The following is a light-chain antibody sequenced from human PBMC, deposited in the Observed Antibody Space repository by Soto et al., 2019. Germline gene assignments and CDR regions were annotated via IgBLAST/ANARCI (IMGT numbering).Light chain of an antibody. V-gene: IGKV3-11*01. CDR1: QNAHTS. J-gene: IGKJ4*01. CDR3: QDRSTWPLFT. CDR2: DAF. Sequence: ENVLTQFPVTLSLSPGERATLSCRASQNAHTSLAWYRQKPGQAPRLLIYDAFKRAAGIPARFSGSGSGTDFTLTISSLEPEDSGIYYCQDRSTWPLFTFGGGTKVDIK.